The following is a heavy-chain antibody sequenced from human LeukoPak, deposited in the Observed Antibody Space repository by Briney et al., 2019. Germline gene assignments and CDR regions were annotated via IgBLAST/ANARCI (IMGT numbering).Heavy chain of an antibody. V-gene: IGHV3-21*01. Sequence: GGSLRLSCAASGFTFSFYSMNWVRHAPGKGLVWVSSMSVSSGLIYYADSVKGRFTVSRDNAKNSLYLQMNSLRAEDTAVYYCAREFGGSASGAGYWGQGTLVTVSS. CDR3: AREFGGSASGAGY. CDR2: MSVSSGLI. D-gene: IGHD3-10*01. CDR1: GFTFSFYS. J-gene: IGHJ4*02.